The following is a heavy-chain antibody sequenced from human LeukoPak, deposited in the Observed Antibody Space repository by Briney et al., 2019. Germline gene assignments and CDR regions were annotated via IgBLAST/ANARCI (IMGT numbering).Heavy chain of an antibody. D-gene: IGHD1-26*01. CDR1: GYNFSGHY. V-gene: IGHV1-2*02. J-gene: IGHJ4*02. CDR3: ASPPLSSAMYYAH. CDR2: IKPSNGDT. Sequence: GSSVKVSCKASGYNFSGHYMHWVRQAPGQGLEWMGWIKPSNGDTKYAQNFQGRVTMTRDTPISTAYMELSSLRSDDTAVYYCASPPLSSAMYYAHWGQGTLVTVSS.